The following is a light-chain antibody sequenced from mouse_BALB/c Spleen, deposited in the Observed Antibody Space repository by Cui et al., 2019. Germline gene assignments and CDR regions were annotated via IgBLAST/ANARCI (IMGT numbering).Light chain of an antibody. J-gene: IGKJ4*01. CDR2: DTS. Sequence: QIVLTQSPAIMSASPGEKVTMICSASSSVSYMHWYQQKSGTSPKRWIYDTSKLASGVPARFSGSGSGTSYSLTISSMEAEDAATYYCQQWSSNPPTFGSGTKLEIK. V-gene: IGKV4-59*01. CDR3: QQWSSNPPT. CDR1: SSVSY.